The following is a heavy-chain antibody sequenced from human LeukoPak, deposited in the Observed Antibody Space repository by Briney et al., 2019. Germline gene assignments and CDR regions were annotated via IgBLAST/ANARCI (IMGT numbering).Heavy chain of an antibody. CDR3: ASTYSWGGAFDI. V-gene: IGHV4-61*02. CDR2: IYSSGST. Sequence: SETLSLTCTASGDSISSGTFYWSWIRQSAGKGLEWIGRIYSSGSTNYNPSLKSRATISADTSKNQFSLKLTSVTAADTAVYYCASTYSWGGAFDIWGQGTMVAVSS. J-gene: IGHJ3*02. D-gene: IGHD1-26*01. CDR1: GDSISSGTFY.